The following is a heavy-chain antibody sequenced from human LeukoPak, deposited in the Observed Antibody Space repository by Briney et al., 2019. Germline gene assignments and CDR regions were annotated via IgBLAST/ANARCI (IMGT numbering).Heavy chain of an antibody. D-gene: IGHD3-10*01. CDR1: GFTFSSYG. CDR3: AKDSQRWFGELSPSLDY. CDR2: IRYDGSNK. J-gene: IGHJ4*02. Sequence: GGSLRLSCAASGFTFSSYGMHWVRQAPGKGLEWVAFIRYDGSNKYYADSVKGRFTISRDNSKNTLYLQMNSLRAEDTAVYYCAKDSQRWFGELSPSLDYWGQGTLVTVSS. V-gene: IGHV3-30*02.